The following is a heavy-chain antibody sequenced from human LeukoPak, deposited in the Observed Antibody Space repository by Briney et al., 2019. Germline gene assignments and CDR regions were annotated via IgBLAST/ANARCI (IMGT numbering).Heavy chain of an antibody. V-gene: IGHV3-30*03. CDR2: ISYDGSNK. CDR1: GFTFSSYG. Sequence: GGSLRLSCAASGFTFSSYGMHWVRQAPGKGLEWVAVISYDGSNKYYADSVKGRFTISRDKSKNTVYLQMSSLRGEDTAVYYCARVIRDGYNPDYWGQGTLVTVSS. CDR3: ARVIRDGYNPDY. D-gene: IGHD5-24*01. J-gene: IGHJ4*02.